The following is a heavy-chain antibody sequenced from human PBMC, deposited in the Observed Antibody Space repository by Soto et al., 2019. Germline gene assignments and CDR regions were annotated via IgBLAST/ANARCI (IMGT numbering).Heavy chain of an antibody. Sequence: SETLSLTCTVSGGSISSGGYYWSWIRQHPGKGLEWIGYIYYSGSTYYNPSLKSRVTISVDTSKNQFSLKLSSVTAADTAVYYCARQTTIVATISGGMDVWGQGTTVTVSS. J-gene: IGHJ6*02. CDR1: GGSISSGGYY. D-gene: IGHD5-12*01. CDR3: ARQTTIVATISGGMDV. V-gene: IGHV4-31*03. CDR2: IYYSGST.